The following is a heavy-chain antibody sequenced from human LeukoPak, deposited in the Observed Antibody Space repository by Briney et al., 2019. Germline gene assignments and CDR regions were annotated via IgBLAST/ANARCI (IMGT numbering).Heavy chain of an antibody. D-gene: IGHD3-22*01. CDR1: GFTFSNYD. Sequence: GGSLRLSCVATGFTFSNYDMSWVRQAPGMGLEWVSAISGSGGRTWYADSVKGRFTITRDNFKNTLYLQMNSLRAEDTAVYYCAKRDSEGYGDFDYWGQGSLVTVSS. CDR2: ISGSGGRT. J-gene: IGHJ4*02. CDR3: AKRDSEGYGDFDY. V-gene: IGHV3-23*01.